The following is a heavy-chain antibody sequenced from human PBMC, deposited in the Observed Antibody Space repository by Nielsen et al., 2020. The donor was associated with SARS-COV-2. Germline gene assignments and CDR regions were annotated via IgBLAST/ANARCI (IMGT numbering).Heavy chain of an antibody. CDR1: GFTFDDYA. J-gene: IGHJ6*02. CDR2: ISWNSGSI. V-gene: IGHV3-9*01. CDR3: ATSHYGSGSQDYYGMDV. Sequence: GGSLRLSCAASGFTFDDYAMHWVRQAPGKGLEWVSGISWNSGSIGYADSVKGRFTISRDNAKNSLYLQMNSLRAEDTALYYCATSHYGSGSQDYYGMDVWGQGTTVTVSS. D-gene: IGHD3-10*01.